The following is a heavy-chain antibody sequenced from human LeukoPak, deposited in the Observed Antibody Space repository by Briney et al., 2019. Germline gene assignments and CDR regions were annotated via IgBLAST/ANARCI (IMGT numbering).Heavy chain of an antibody. CDR3: AKAGHYYDSRNYFDY. CDR1: GFTFSSYA. CDR2: ISGSGGST. D-gene: IGHD3-22*01. Sequence: PGGSLRLSGAASGFTFSSYAMSWVRQAPGKGLEWVSAISGSGGSTYYADSVKGRFTISRDNSKNTLYLQMNSLRAEDTAVYYCAKAGHYYDSRNYFDYWGQGTLVTVAS. J-gene: IGHJ4*02. V-gene: IGHV3-23*01.